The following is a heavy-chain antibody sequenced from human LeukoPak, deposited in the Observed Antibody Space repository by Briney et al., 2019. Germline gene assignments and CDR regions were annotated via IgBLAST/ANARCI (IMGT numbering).Heavy chain of an antibody. CDR3: ARWRYSSGNWFDP. CDR2: IIPIFGTA. CDR1: GGTFSSYA. J-gene: IGHJ5*02. V-gene: IGHV1-69*05. Sequence: SVKVSCKASGGTFSSYAISWVRQAPGQGLEWMGGIIPIFGTANYAQKFQDRVTITTDESTSTTYMELSGLRFEDTAVYYCARWRYSSGNWFDPWGQGTLVTVSS. D-gene: IGHD6-19*01.